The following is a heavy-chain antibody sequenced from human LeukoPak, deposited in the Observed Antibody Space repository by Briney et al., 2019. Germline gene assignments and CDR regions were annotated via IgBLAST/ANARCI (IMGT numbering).Heavy chain of an antibody. CDR3: ARARGIAAAGIYYYYYYMDV. Sequence: SETLSLTCAVYGGSFSGYYWSWIRQPAGKGLEWIGRIYTSGSTNYNPSLKSRVTMSVDTSKNQFSLKLSSVTAADTAVYYCARARGIAAAGIYYYYYYMDVWGKGTTVTVSS. CDR2: IYTSGST. V-gene: IGHV4-59*10. D-gene: IGHD6-13*01. J-gene: IGHJ6*03. CDR1: GGSFSGYY.